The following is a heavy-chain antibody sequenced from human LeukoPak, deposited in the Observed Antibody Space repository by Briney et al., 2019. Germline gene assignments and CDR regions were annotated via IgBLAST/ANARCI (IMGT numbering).Heavy chain of an antibody. Sequence: SETLSLTCAVYGGSFSGYYWSWIRQPPGKGLEWIGEINHSGSTNYNPSLKSRVTIPVDTSKNQFSLKLSSVTAADTAVYYCARGPGITMVRGPIDYWGQGTLVTVSS. CDR2: INHSGST. CDR3: ARGPGITMVRGPIDY. J-gene: IGHJ4*02. CDR1: GGSFSGYY. D-gene: IGHD3-10*01. V-gene: IGHV4-34*01.